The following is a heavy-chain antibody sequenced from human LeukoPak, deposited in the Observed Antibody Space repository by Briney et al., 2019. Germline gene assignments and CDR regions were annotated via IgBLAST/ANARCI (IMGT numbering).Heavy chain of an antibody. V-gene: IGHV4-30-2*01. J-gene: IGHJ5*02. Sequence: TSETLSLTCTVSGGSISSGGYYWSWIRQPPGKGLEWIGYIYHSGSTYYNPSLKSRVTISVDRSKNQFSLKLSSVTAADTAVYYCARNGRWAAAASFDPWGQGTLVTVSS. CDR3: ARNGRWAAAASFDP. D-gene: IGHD6-13*01. CDR2: IYHSGST. CDR1: GGSISSGGYY.